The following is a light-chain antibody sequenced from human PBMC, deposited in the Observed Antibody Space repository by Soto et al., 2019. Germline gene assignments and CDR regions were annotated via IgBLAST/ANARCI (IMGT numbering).Light chain of an antibody. V-gene: IGKV1-6*01. CDR1: QGIRND. Sequence: AIQMTQSPSSLSASVGDRVTITCRASQGIRNDLDWFQQKPGKAPKLLIYAASNLQSGVPARFSGSGSGTDFTLTISSLQPEDFATYYCHQYNYYRPTFGQGTKVEIK. CDR3: HQYNYYRPT. J-gene: IGKJ1*01. CDR2: AAS.